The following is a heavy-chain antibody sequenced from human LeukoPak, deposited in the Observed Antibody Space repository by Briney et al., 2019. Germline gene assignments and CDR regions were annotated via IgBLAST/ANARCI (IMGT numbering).Heavy chain of an antibody. Sequence: ASVKVSCTASGYTFTGHYMHWVRQAPGRGLEWMGWINPNTGGTNYAQKFQGRVTMTRDASISTAYMELSRLKSDDTAVYYCARDFYGVKVRWFDPWGQGTLVTVSS. CDR1: GYTFTGHY. CDR3: ARDFYGVKVRWFDP. V-gene: IGHV1-2*02. D-gene: IGHD3-10*01. J-gene: IGHJ5*02. CDR2: INPNTGGT.